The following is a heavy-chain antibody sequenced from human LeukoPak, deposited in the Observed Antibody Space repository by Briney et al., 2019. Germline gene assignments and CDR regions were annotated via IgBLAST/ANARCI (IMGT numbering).Heavy chain of an antibody. J-gene: IGHJ4*02. CDR2: MNPNSGNT. CDR1: GYTFTSYD. D-gene: IGHD2-15*01. V-gene: IGHV1-8*01. Sequence: ASVKVSCKASGYTFTSYDINWVRQATGQGLEWMGWMNPNSGNTGYAQKFQGRVTMTRNTSISTAYMELSSLRFEDTAVYYCARGGIVGPVLGYWGQGTLVTVSS. CDR3: ARGGIVGPVLGY.